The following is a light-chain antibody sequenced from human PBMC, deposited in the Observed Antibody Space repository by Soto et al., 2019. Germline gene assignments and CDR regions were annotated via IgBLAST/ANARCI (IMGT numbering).Light chain of an antibody. CDR1: QNVSYL. V-gene: IGKV3-15*01. Sequence: EIVMTQSPATRSLSPGERATLSCRASQNVSYLFAWYRQKPGQAPRLLFYGASTRATGIPARFSGSGSGTEFTLTISSLQSEDFAVYYCQQYSNWPTLTFGGGTKVDI. CDR2: GAS. CDR3: QQYSNWPTLT. J-gene: IGKJ4*01.